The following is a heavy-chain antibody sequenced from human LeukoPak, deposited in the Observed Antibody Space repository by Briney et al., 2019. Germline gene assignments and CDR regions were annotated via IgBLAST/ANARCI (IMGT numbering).Heavy chain of an antibody. D-gene: IGHD4-11*01. V-gene: IGHV1-46*01. CDR2: INPSGGST. CDR1: GYTFTNYY. CDR3: ARETMTTALIDY. Sequence: ASVKVSCKTSGYTFTNYYIHWVQQAPGQGLEWMGIINPSGGSTSYAQRFQGRVTLTRDMSTSTVYMELSRLRSEDTAVYYCARETMTTALIDYWGQGTLVTVSS. J-gene: IGHJ4*02.